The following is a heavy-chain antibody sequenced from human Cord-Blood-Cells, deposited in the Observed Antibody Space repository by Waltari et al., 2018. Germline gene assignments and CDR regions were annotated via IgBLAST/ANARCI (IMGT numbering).Heavy chain of an antibody. Sequence: QLQLQESGPGLVKPSETLSLTCTVSGGSISSSSYYWGWIRPPPAKGLVWIGSIYYSGSTYYNPSLKSRVTISVDTSKNQFSLKLSSVTAADTAVYYCARGLLLWFGELSRMDAFDIWGQGTMVTVSS. CDR3: ARGLLLWFGELSRMDAFDI. D-gene: IGHD3-10*01. CDR2: IYYSGST. J-gene: IGHJ3*02. CDR1: GGSISSSSYY. V-gene: IGHV4-39*01.